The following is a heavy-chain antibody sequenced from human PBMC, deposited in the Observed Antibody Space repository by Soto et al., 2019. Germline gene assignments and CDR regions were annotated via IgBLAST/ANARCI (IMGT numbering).Heavy chain of an antibody. Sequence: SGPTLVNPTQTLTLTCTFSVFSLSTSGVGVGCIRQPPGKALELLALIYWDDDKRYSPSLKSRLTITKDTSKNQVVLTMTNMDPVDTATDYCAHRDYDSSGYLNFGYWGQGTLTTVS. CDR1: VFSLSTSGVG. J-gene: IGHJ4*02. D-gene: IGHD3-22*01. CDR3: AHRDYDSSGYLNFGY. CDR2: IYWDDDK. V-gene: IGHV2-5*02.